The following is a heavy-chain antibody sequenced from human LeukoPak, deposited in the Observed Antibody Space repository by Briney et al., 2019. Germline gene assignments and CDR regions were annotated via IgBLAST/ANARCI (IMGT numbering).Heavy chain of an antibody. J-gene: IGHJ4*02. D-gene: IGHD6-13*01. CDR1: GGSISSYY. CDR3: ARGLGRQQLVSPFDY. Sequence: SETLSLTCTVSGGSISSYYWSWIRQPPGKGLEWIGYIYYSGSTNYNPSLKSRVTISVDTSKNQFSLKLSSVTAADTAVYYCARGLGRQQLVSPFDYWGQGTLVTVSS. V-gene: IGHV4-59*08. CDR2: IYYSGST.